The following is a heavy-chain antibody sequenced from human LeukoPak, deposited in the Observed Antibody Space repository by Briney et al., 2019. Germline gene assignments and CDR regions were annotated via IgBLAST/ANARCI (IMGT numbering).Heavy chain of an antibody. Sequence: GGSLRLSCAASGFTFDDYAMPWVRQAPGKGLEWVSLISGDGGSTYYADSVKGRFTISRDNSKNSLYLQMNSLRAEDMALYYCAKDIGYSSGWYSAFDIWGQGTMVTVSS. CDR2: ISGDGGST. CDR3: AKDIGYSSGWYSAFDI. D-gene: IGHD6-19*01. V-gene: IGHV3-43*02. J-gene: IGHJ3*02. CDR1: GFTFDDYA.